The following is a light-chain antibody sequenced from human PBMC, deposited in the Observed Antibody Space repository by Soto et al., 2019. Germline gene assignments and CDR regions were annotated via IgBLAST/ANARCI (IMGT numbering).Light chain of an antibody. CDR1: ESVSSNY. J-gene: IGKJ1*01. CDR3: QQYGSAPWT. Sequence: EIVLTQSPGTLSSSPGERATLSCRASESVSSNYLAWYQQRPGQAPRLLIYAASNSARGIPDRFGGSGSGTDFTLTDSRLEPEDFAVYYCQQYGSAPWTFGQGTKV. CDR2: AAS. V-gene: IGKV3-20*01.